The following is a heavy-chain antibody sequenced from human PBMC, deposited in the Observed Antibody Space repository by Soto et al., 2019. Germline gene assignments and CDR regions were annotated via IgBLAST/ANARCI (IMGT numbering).Heavy chain of an antibody. CDR2: VANDGSNQ. J-gene: IGHJ4*02. V-gene: IGHV3-30*03. CDR3: ARSSGGSSWYPPDS. D-gene: IGHD6-13*01. CDR1: GFTFSSYG. Sequence: QVQLVESGGGVVQPGRSLRLSCAASGFTFSSYGMQWVRQSPGEGPEWVAIVANDGSNQDYAESVKGRFTISRDNSKTTVFLEMDSLRPEDTAVYYCARSSGGSSWYPPDSWGQGTLVTVSS.